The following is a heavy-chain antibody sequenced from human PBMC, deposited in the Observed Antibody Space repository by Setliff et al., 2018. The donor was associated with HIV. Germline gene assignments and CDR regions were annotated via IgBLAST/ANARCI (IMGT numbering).Heavy chain of an antibody. V-gene: IGHV1-18*01. J-gene: IGHJ3*02. CDR3: ARLASGGWPLEVFDI. Sequence: ASVKVSCKASGYPFSGYGISWVRQAPGQGLEWMGWISAYSGDTNYAQKFQGRLTMTTDTSTSTAYMELRSLRSDDTAMYYCARLASGGWPLEVFDIWGQGTMVTVSS. CDR2: ISAYSGDT. D-gene: IGHD2-15*01. CDR1: GYPFSGYG.